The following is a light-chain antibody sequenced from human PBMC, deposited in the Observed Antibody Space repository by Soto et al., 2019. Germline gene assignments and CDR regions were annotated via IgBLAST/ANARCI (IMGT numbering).Light chain of an antibody. CDR2: DVS. V-gene: IGKV1D-13*01. Sequence: AIQLTQSPSSLSASVGDRVTITCRASQGISSALAWYQQKPGKAPKLLIYDVSSLKSGVPSRFSGSGSGTDFTLTISSLQSEDFASYYCQQFNNYPPTFGQGTRLEIK. J-gene: IGKJ5*01. CDR1: QGISSA. CDR3: QQFNNYPPT.